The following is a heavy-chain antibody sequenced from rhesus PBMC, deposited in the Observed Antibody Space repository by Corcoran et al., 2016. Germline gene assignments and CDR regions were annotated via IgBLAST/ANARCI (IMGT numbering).Heavy chain of an antibody. CDR1: GFTFRSYG. CDR3: TRSIAASGTIFDY. CDR2: ISSATSYI. D-gene: IGHD6-25*01. V-gene: IGHV3S16*01. Sequence: EVQLVESGCGLVQPGGSLRLSCAASGFTFRSYGMSWVRQAPGKGLEWVSSISSATSYIYYVDSVKGRFTISRDNAKNSLSLQMNSLRAEDTAVYYCTRSIAASGTIFDYWGQGVLV. J-gene: IGHJ4*01.